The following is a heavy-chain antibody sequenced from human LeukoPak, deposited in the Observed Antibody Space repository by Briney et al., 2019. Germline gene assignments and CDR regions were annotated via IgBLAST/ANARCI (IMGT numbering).Heavy chain of an antibody. CDR1: GGSISSYY. D-gene: IGHD5-12*01. Sequence: SETLSLTCTVSGGSISSYYWSWIRQPPGKGLEWIGYIYYSGSTNYNPSLKSRVTISVDTSKNQFSLKLSSVTAADTAVYYCAREGGGSAVFDYWGQGTLVTVSS. V-gene: IGHV4-59*01. CDR2: IYYSGST. CDR3: AREGGGSAVFDY. J-gene: IGHJ4*02.